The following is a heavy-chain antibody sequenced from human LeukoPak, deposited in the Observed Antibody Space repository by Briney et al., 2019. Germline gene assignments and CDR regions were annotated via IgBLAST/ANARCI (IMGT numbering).Heavy chain of an antibody. CDR3: ASQVITSGGVIAPGHAFEV. V-gene: IGHV3-33*08. CDR1: GFTFSSYA. Sequence: PGGSLRLSCAASGFTFSSYAMSWVRQAPGKGLEGVAIIWYDGSKENYADSVRGRFIISRDNSKKTLYLQMNSLRVEDTAVYYCASQVITSGGVIAPGHAFEVWGQGTTVTVSS. CDR2: IWYDGSKE. D-gene: IGHD3-16*02. J-gene: IGHJ3*01.